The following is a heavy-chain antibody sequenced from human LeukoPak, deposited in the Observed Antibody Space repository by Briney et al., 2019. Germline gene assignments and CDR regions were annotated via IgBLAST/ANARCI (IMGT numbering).Heavy chain of an antibody. Sequence: SETLCLTCTVFGGSISSSSSYWGWIRQPPGKGLEWIGWIYYSGSTYNNPSLKSRVTISVDTSKNQFSLKLSSVSAADTAVYYCARGLGYGSGSYYLGFDIWGQGTMVTVSS. J-gene: IGHJ3*02. V-gene: IGHV4-39*01. CDR2: IYYSGST. D-gene: IGHD3-10*01. CDR1: GGSISSSSSY. CDR3: ARGLGYGSGSYYLGFDI.